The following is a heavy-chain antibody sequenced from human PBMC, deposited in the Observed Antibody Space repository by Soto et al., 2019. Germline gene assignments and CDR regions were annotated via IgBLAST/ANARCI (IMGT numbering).Heavy chain of an antibody. CDR3: ARCSSRASSSWYRSQGPYGMDV. J-gene: IGHJ6*02. Sequence: EVQLVETGGGLIQPGGSLRLSCAASGFTVSSNYMSWVRQAPGKGLEWVSVIYSGGSTYYADSVKGRFTISRDNSKNTLYLQMNSLRAEDTAVYYCARCSSRASSSWYRSQGPYGMDVWGQGTTVTVSS. V-gene: IGHV3-53*02. D-gene: IGHD6-13*01. CDR2: IYSGGST. CDR1: GFTVSSNY.